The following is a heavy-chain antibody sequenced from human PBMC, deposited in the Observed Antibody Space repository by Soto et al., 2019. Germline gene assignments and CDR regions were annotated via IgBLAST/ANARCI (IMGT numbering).Heavy chain of an antibody. J-gene: IGHJ4*02. Sequence: PGESLKISCKGSGYSFTSYWIGWVRQMPGKGLEWMGIIYPGDSDTRYSPSFQGQVTISADKSISTAYLQWSSLKASDTAMYHCARGAGYSSSWPVFDYWGQGTLVTVSS. V-gene: IGHV5-51*01. CDR3: ARGAGYSSSWPVFDY. CDR2: IYPGDSDT. D-gene: IGHD6-13*01. CDR1: GYSFTSYW.